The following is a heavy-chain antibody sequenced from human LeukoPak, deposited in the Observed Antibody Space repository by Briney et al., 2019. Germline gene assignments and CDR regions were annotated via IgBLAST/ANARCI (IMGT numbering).Heavy chain of an antibody. D-gene: IGHD4-17*01. J-gene: IGHJ4*02. V-gene: IGHV3-15*01. CDR1: GFTFSNAW. CDR3: TTEGSMTTVTTSDY. CDR2: IKSKTDGGTT. Sequence: PGGSLRLSCAASGFTFSNAWMSWVRRAPGKGLEWVGRIKSKTDGGTTDYAAPVKGRFTISRDDSKNTLYLQMNSLKTEDTAVYYCTTEGSMTTVTTSDYWGQGTLVTVSS.